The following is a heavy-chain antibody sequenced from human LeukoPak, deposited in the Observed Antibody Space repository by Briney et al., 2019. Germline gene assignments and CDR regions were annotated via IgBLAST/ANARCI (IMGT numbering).Heavy chain of an antibody. CDR3: AKGLYDSSAQNAFDI. V-gene: IGHV3-30*18. J-gene: IGHJ3*02. D-gene: IGHD3-22*01. Sequence: GGSLRLSCAASGFTFSSYGMHWVRQAPGKGLEWVAVISYDGSNKYYADSVKGRFTISRDNAKNSLYLQMNSLRAEDTALYYCAKGLYDSSAQNAFDIWGQGTMVTVSS. CDR2: ISYDGSNK. CDR1: GFTFSSYG.